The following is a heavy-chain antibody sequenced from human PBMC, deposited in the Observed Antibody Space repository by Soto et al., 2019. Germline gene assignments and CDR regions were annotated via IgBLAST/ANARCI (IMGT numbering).Heavy chain of an antibody. J-gene: IGHJ4*02. Sequence: PSETLSLTCTVSGASISRYYWSWIRQSPGKGLEWIGYIYYSGSTNYNPSLKSRVTISVDTSKNQFSLKLSSVTAADTAVYYCAREVRERWLQLTDYWGQGTLVTVSS. V-gene: IGHV4-59*01. D-gene: IGHD5-12*01. CDR2: IYYSGST. CDR3: AREVRERWLQLTDY. CDR1: GASISRYY.